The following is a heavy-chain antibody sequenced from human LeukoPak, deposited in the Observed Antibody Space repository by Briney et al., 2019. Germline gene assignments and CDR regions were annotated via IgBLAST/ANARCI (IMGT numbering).Heavy chain of an antibody. D-gene: IGHD3-22*01. CDR1: GFTVDSNY. CDR2: IYTGGNT. CDR3: ARGDDSGYYDYFDY. Sequence: GGSLRLSCAASGFTVDSNYLSWVRQAPGKGLEWVSTIYTGGNTYYAASVKGRFTISRDFSKNTVFLHMNSLRAEDTAMYYCARGDDSGYYDYFDYWGQGALVTVSP. J-gene: IGHJ4*02. V-gene: IGHV3-53*01.